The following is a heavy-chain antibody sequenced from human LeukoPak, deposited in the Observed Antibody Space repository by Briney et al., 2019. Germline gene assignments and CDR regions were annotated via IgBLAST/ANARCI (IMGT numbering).Heavy chain of an antibody. D-gene: IGHD4-17*01. CDR3: AKFGDRYYFDY. CDR1: GFTFNSYA. V-gene: IGHV3-23*01. Sequence: SEGSLRLSCAASGFTFNSYAMNWVRQAPGKGLEWVSAISGSGGSTYYADSVKGRFTISRDNSKNTLYLQMNSLRAEDTAVYYCAKFGDRYYFDYWGQGTLVTVSS. J-gene: IGHJ4*02. CDR2: ISGSGGST.